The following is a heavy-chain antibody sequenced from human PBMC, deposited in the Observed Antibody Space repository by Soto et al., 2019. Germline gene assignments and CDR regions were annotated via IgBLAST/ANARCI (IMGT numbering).Heavy chain of an antibody. CDR1: GYTFTGYY. CDR2: INPNSGGT. Sequence: QVQLVQSGAEVKKPGASVKVSCKASGYTFTGYYMHWVRQAPGQGLEWMGWINPNSGGTNYAQKFQGWVTMTRDTSISTAYMELSRLRSDDTAVYYCATGYSSGWSRGYYYGMDVWCQGTTVTVSS. CDR3: ATGYSSGWSRGYYYGMDV. V-gene: IGHV1-2*04. D-gene: IGHD6-19*01. J-gene: IGHJ6*02.